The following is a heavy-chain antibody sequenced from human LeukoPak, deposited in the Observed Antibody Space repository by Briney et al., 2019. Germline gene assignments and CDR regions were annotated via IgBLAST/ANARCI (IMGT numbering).Heavy chain of an antibody. CDR1: GYTLTELS. J-gene: IGHJ6*02. CDR2: FDPEDGET. V-gene: IGHV1-24*01. Sequence: GASVKVSCKVSGYTLTELSMHWVRQAPGKGLEWMGGFDPEDGETIYAQKFQGRVTMTEDTSTDTAYMELSSLRSEDTAVYYCATVLPRASRYYYGMDVWGQGTTVTVSS. CDR3: ATVLPRASRYYYGMDV.